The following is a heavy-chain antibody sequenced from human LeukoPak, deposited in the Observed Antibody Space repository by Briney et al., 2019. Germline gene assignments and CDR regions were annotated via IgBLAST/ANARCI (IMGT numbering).Heavy chain of an antibody. CDR2: IKSKTDGGTT. D-gene: IGHD6-13*01. CDR3: TTAVPIAAAPVFFYYYYGMDV. J-gene: IGHJ6*02. V-gene: IGHV3-15*01. CDR1: GFTFSSYW. Sequence: GGSLRLSCAASGFTFSSYWMSWVRQAPGKGLEWVGRIKSKTDGGTTDYAAPVKGRFTISRDDSKNTLYLQMNSLKTEDTAVYYCTTAVPIAAAPVFFYYYYGMDVWGQGTTVTVSS.